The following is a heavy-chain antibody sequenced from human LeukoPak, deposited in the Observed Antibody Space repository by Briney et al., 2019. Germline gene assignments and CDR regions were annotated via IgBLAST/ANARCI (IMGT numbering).Heavy chain of an antibody. V-gene: IGHV7-4-1*02. CDR2: INTNTGNP. CDR1: GYTFNRYG. D-gene: IGHD3-22*01. J-gene: IGHJ4*02. Sequence: ASVKVSCKASGYTFNRYGMNWVRQAPGQVLEWMGWINTNTGNPTYAQGFTGRFVFSLDTSVSTAYLQINSLKAEDTAVYYSARYSICGNYVHYDNWGQGTLVTVSS. CDR3: ARYSICGNYVHYDN.